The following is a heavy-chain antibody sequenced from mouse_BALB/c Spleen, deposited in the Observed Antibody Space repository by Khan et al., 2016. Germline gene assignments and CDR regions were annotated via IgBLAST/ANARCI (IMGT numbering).Heavy chain of an antibody. V-gene: IGHV6-6*01. Sequence: EVKREESGGGLVQPGGSMKLSCAASGFTFSDAWMDWVRQSPGKGLEWVAEIRSKANNRATYYAESVKGRFTISGDDSKSSIYLQMNSLRAEDTGIYYCTKRDYDWYFDVWGAGTTVTVSS. CDR1: GFTFSDAW. CDR2: IRSKANNRAT. J-gene: IGHJ1*01. CDR3: TKRDYDWYFDV. D-gene: IGHD2-4*01.